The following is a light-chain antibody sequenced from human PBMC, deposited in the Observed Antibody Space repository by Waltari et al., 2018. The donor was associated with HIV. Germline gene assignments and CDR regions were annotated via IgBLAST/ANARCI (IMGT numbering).Light chain of an antibody. CDR3: AAWDDTLSSYV. Sequence: QSVLTQPPSASGTPGQRVPISCSGSNSNIGSKDVSWFQHLPGTAPKLLIYRTNQRRSGVPDRFSGSKSGTSASLAISGLRSDDEAVYYCAAWDDTLSSYVFGTGTTVTV. CDR1: NSNIGSKD. V-gene: IGLV1-47*01. J-gene: IGLJ1*01. CDR2: RTN.